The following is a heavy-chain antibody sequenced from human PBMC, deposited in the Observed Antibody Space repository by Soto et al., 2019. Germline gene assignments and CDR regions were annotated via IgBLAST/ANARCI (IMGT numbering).Heavy chain of an antibody. Sequence: EVQLLESGGGSVQPGGSLRLSCAASGFTFSSYAMNWVRRPPGKGLEWVSSISGSGGTAYSADSVKGRFSISRDSLVNTLYLQMNSLRAEDTAVYYCAKGRGQNWNFDYWGQGTLVTVSP. CDR1: GFTFSSYA. J-gene: IGHJ4*02. CDR3: AKGRGQNWNFDY. CDR2: ISGSGGTA. D-gene: IGHD1-1*01. V-gene: IGHV3-23*01.